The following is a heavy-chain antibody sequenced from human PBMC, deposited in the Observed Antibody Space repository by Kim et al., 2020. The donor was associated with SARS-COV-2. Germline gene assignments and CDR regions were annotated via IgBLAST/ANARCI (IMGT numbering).Heavy chain of an antibody. CDR3: ARARSEYSSSSEFGY. Sequence: GGSLRLSCAASGFTFSDYYMSWIRQAPGKGLEWVSYISSSSSYTNYADSVKGRFTISRDNAKNSLYLQMNSLRAEDTAVYYCARARSEYSSSSEFGYWGQGTLVTVSS. CDR2: ISSSSSYT. CDR1: GFTFSDYY. D-gene: IGHD6-6*01. V-gene: IGHV3-11*06. J-gene: IGHJ4*02.